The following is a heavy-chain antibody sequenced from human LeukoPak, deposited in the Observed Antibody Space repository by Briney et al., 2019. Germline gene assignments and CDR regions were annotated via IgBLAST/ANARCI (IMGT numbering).Heavy chain of an antibody. CDR1: GGSFSGYY. CDR2: INHSGST. V-gene: IGHV4-34*01. Sequence: SETLSLTCAVYGGSFSGYYWSWIRQPPGKGLEWIGEINHSGSTNYNPSLKSRVTISVDTSKNQFSLKLSSVTAADTAVYYCARSDLLNDAFDIWGQGTMVTVSS. CDR3: ARSDLLNDAFDI. J-gene: IGHJ3*02.